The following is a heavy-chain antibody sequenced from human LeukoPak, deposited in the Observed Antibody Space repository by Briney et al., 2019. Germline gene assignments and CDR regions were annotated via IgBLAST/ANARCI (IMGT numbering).Heavy chain of an antibody. CDR3: ATRQDIVVVPAAQRLMDYYYYYMDV. Sequence: ASVTVSFKVSGYTLTELSMHWVRQAPGKGLEWVGGFDPEDGETIYAQKFQGRVTMTEDTSTDTAYMELSSLRSEDTAVYYCATRQDIVVVPAAQRLMDYYYYYMDVWGKGTTVTVSS. V-gene: IGHV1-24*01. D-gene: IGHD2-2*01. J-gene: IGHJ6*03. CDR1: GYTLTELS. CDR2: FDPEDGET.